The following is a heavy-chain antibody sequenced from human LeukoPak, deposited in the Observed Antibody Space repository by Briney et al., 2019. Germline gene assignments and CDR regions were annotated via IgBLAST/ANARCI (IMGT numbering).Heavy chain of an antibody. Sequence: ASVKVSCKASGHTFTSYAMHWVRQAPGQRLEWMGWINAGNGNTKYSQKFQGRVTITRDTSASTAYMELSSLRSEDTAVYYCARILWFGESHFDYWGQGTLVTVSS. D-gene: IGHD3-10*01. V-gene: IGHV1-3*01. J-gene: IGHJ4*02. CDR3: ARILWFGESHFDY. CDR2: INAGNGNT. CDR1: GHTFTSYA.